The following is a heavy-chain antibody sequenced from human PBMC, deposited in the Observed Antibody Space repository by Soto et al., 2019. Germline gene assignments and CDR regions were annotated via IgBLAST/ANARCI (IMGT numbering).Heavy chain of an antibody. CDR3: ARDWGILDPDISTYTPHLGR. Sequence: GGSLRLSCVASGYTLSNNGINWVRQAPGKGLEWFSFMSYTGETIYYSDSVKGRFTISRDRAKNSLYLQMNSLRDEDTAVYYCARDWGILDPDISTYTPHLGRWGQGTRVTVSS. J-gene: IGHJ4*02. D-gene: IGHD3-22*01. CDR2: MSYTGETI. V-gene: IGHV3-48*02. CDR1: GYTLSNNG.